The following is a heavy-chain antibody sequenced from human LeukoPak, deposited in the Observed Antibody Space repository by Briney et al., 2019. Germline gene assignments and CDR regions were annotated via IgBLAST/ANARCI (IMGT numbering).Heavy chain of an antibody. CDR2: INGRDGRT. V-gene: IGHV3-23*01. CDR1: GFTFSNYA. Sequence: GGSLRLSCAAPGFTFSNYAMGWVRQAPTKGLEWGSSINGRDGRTYYADSARGRFSISSDNSKNTLFLQMNSLRAEDTAVYYCARGEAFACDMWGQGTMVTVSS. CDR3: ARGEAFACDM. J-gene: IGHJ3*02.